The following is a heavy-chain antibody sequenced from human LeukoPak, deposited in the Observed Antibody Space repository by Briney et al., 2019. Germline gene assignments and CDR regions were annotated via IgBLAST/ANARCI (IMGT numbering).Heavy chain of an antibody. V-gene: IGHV3-15*01. D-gene: IGHD3-22*01. CDR3: TTEYYYDSSGYYYKGY. J-gene: IGHJ4*02. CDR1: GFTFSNAW. CDR2: IKSKTDGGTT. Sequence: PGGSLRLSCAASGFTFSNAWLIWVRQAPGTGLEWVGRIKSKTDGGTTDYAAPVKGRFTISRDDSKNTLYLQMNSLKTEDTAVYYCTTEYYYDSSGYYYKGYWGQGTLVTVSS.